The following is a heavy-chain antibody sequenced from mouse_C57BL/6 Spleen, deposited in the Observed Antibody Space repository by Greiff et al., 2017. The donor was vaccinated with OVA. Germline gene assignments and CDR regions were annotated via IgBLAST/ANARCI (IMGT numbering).Heavy chain of an antibody. Sequence: VQVVESGAELVKPGASVKISCKASGYAFSSYWMNWVKQRPGKGLEWIGQIYPGDGDTNYNGKFKGKATLTADKSSSTAYMQLSSLTSEDSAVYFCAREEGYGNYTYFDYWGQGTTLTVSS. CDR1: GYAFSSYW. CDR3: AREEGYGNYTYFDY. D-gene: IGHD2-1*01. J-gene: IGHJ2*01. V-gene: IGHV1-80*01. CDR2: IYPGDGDT.